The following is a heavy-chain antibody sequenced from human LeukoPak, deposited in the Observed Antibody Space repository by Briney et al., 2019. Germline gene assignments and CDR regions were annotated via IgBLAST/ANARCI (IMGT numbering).Heavy chain of an antibody. CDR2: ISWNSGSI. D-gene: IGHD6-13*01. J-gene: IGHJ4*02. CDR3: AKNVGSSSWYGLYFDY. V-gene: IGHV3-9*01. CDR1: GFTFSSYA. Sequence: GGSLRLSCAASGFTFSSYAMHWVRQAPGKGLEWVSGISWNSGSIGYADSVKGRFTISRDNAKNSLYLQMNSLRAEDTALYYCAKNVGSSSWYGLYFDYWGQGTLVTVSS.